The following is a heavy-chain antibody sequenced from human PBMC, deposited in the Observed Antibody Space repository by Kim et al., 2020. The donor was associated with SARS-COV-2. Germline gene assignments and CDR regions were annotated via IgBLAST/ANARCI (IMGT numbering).Heavy chain of an antibody. CDR3: ARRAVAGISDY. V-gene: IGHV5-51*01. J-gene: IGHJ4*02. Sequence: TRYIPSFQGKVTISADKSISTAYLQWSSLKASDTAMYYCARRAVAGISDYWGQGTLVTVSS. D-gene: IGHD6-19*01. CDR2: T.